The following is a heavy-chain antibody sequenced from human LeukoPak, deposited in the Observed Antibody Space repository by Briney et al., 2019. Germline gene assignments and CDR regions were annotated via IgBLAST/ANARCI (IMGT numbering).Heavy chain of an antibody. V-gene: IGHV4-59*01. Sequence: PSETVSLTCTVSGGSISSYYWSWIRQPPGKGLEWIGYIYYSGSTNYNPSLKSRVTISVDTSKNQFSLKLSSVTAADTAVYYCARSRSYSSSWYVTGFDYWGQGTLVTVSS. D-gene: IGHD6-13*01. CDR1: GGSISSYY. J-gene: IGHJ4*02. CDR2: IYYSGST. CDR3: ARSRSYSSSWYVTGFDY.